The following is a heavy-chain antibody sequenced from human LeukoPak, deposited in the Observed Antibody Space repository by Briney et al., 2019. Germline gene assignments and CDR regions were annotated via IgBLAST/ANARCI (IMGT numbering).Heavy chain of an antibody. Sequence: GGSLRLSCAASGFTFSSYWMSWVRQAPGKGLEWISYLTTSGSTKYYADSVKGRFTISRDNAKNSLFLQMNSLRAEDTAVYYCARDRDPGYYDTNGYRRVNAFDIWGQGTMVTVSS. CDR3: ARDRDPGYYDTNGYRRVNAFDI. CDR1: GFTFSSYW. D-gene: IGHD3-22*01. V-gene: IGHV3-48*04. CDR2: LTTSGSTK. J-gene: IGHJ3*02.